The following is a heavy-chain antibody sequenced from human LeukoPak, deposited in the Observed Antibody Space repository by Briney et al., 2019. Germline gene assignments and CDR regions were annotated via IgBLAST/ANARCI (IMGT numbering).Heavy chain of an antibody. CDR3: AKVLIWTYGSGNYYKGAFDI. D-gene: IGHD3-10*01. V-gene: IGHV3-21*04. J-gene: IGHJ3*02. CDR1: GFTFSSYG. Sequence: GGSLRLSCAASGFTFSSYGMNWVRQAPGKGLEWVSSISSSSSYIYYADSVKGRFTISRDNSKNTLYLQMNSLRAEDTAVYYCAKVLIWTYGSGNYYKGAFDIWGQGTMVTVFS. CDR2: ISSSSSYI.